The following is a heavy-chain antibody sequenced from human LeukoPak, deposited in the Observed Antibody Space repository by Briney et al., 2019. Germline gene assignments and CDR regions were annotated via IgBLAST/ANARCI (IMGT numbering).Heavy chain of an antibody. D-gene: IGHD3-22*01. J-gene: IGHJ3*02. Sequence: PSQTLSLTCTVSGGSITSGSYYWSWIRQPAGKGLEWIGRIYTSGSTNYNPSLKSRATISVDTSKNQFSLKLSSVTAADTAVDFCARSDSSGYYAFDIWGQGTMVTASS. V-gene: IGHV4-61*02. CDR1: GGSITSGSYY. CDR2: IYTSGST. CDR3: ARSDSSGYYAFDI.